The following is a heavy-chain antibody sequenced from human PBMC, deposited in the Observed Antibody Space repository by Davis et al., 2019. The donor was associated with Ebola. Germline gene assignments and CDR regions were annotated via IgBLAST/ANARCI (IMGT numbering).Heavy chain of an antibody. V-gene: IGHV1-8*01. D-gene: IGHD6-13*01. J-gene: IGHJ6*02. CDR3: AKMGVAAAGYYYYGMDV. Sequence: VKVSCKASGYTFTSYDINWVRQATGQGLEWMGWMNPNSGNTGYAQKFQGRVTMTRNTSISTAYMELSSLRSEDTAVYYCAKMGVAAAGYYYYGMDVWGQGTTVTVSS. CDR1: GYTFTSYD. CDR2: MNPNSGNT.